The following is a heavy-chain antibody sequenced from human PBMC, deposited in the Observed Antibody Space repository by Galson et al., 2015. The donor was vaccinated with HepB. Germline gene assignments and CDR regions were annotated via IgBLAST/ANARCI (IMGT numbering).Heavy chain of an antibody. CDR3: ARDQRGYVWGSYRYGDY. V-gene: IGHV1-18*04. CDR2: ISAYNDNT. J-gene: IGHJ4*02. CDR1: GYTFTSYG. Sequence: SVKVSCKASGYTFTSYGISWVRQAPGQGLEWMGWISAYNDNTNYAQKFQDRVTMTTDTSTSTAYMEVRSLRSDDTAVYYCARDQRGYVWGSYRYGDYWGQGTLVTVSS. D-gene: IGHD3-16*02.